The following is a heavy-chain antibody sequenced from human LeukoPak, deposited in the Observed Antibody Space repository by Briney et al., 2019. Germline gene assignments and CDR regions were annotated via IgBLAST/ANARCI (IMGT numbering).Heavy chain of an antibody. V-gene: IGHV3-33*01. J-gene: IGHJ6*02. CDR2: IWYDGSNK. D-gene: IGHD6-6*01. Sequence: PGGSLRLSCAASGFTFSSYGMHWVRQAPGKGLEWVAVIWYDGSNKYYADSVKGRFTISRDNSKITLYLQMNSLRAEDTAVYYCARDTEVIGVRSSSHYYYYGMDVWGQGTTVTSP. CDR3: ARDTEVIGVRSSSHYYYYGMDV. CDR1: GFTFSSYG.